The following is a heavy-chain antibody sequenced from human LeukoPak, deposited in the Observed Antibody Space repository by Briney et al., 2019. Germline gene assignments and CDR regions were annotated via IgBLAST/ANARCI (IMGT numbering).Heavy chain of an antibody. J-gene: IGHJ5*02. D-gene: IGHD3-22*01. CDR1: GYTLTELS. V-gene: IGHV1-24*01. CDR2: FDPEDGET. CDR3: ATEREHYYDSSGYYLGNWFDP. Sequence: GASVKVSCKVSGYTLTELSMHWVRQTPGKGLEWMGGFDPEDGETIYAQKFQGRVTMTEDTSTGTAYMELSSLRSEDTAVYYCATEREHYYDSSGYYLGNWFDPWGQGTLVTVSS.